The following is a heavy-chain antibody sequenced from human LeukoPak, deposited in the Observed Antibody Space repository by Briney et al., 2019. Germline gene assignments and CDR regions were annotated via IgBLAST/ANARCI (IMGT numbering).Heavy chain of an antibody. CDR1: GGSISSYY. J-gene: IGHJ6*03. V-gene: IGHV4-59*01. Sequence: PSETLSLTCTVSGGSISSYYWSWIRQPPGKGLEWIGYIYYSGSTNYNPSLKSRVTISVDTSKNQFSLKLSSVTAADTAVYYCARYIVVVPAAINYYYMDVWGKGTTVTVSS. CDR2: IYYSGST. CDR3: ARYIVVVPAAINYYYMDV. D-gene: IGHD2-2*02.